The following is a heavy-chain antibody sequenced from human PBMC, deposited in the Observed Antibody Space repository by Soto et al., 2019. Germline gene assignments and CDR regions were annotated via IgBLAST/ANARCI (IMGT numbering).Heavy chain of an antibody. J-gene: IGHJ6*03. Sequence: QVQLQQWGAGLLKPSETLSLTCAVYGGSFSGYQWSWIRQTPGKGLEWIGEINDSGNINYNPSLKSRVTMLVDTAKKQISLKLSSVTAADTAVYYCARGLIVWFGELSRRGGYYYYMDGWGKGTTVTVSS. CDR2: INDSGNI. V-gene: IGHV4-34*01. CDR1: GGSFSGYQ. D-gene: IGHD3-10*01. CDR3: ARGLIVWFGELSRRGGYYYYMDG.